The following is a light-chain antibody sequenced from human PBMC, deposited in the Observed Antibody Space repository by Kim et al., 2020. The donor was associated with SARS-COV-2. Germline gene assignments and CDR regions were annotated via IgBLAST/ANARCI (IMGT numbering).Light chain of an antibody. V-gene: IGLV3-25*03. Sequence: SPGQTARITCSGDALPKQYAYWYQQKPGQAPVLVIYKGSERPSGIPERFSGSSSGTTVTLTISGVQAEDEADYYCQSADSSGTYVVFGGGTQLTVL. CDR2: KGS. CDR1: ALPKQY. CDR3: QSADSSGTYVV. J-gene: IGLJ2*01.